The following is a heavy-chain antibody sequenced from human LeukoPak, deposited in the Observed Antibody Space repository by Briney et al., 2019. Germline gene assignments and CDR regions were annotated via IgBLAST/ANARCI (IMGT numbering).Heavy chain of an antibody. CDR3: ARGFPSVRGVINKTPYYFDY. Sequence: SETLSLTCAVSGYSISSGYYWGWIRQPPGKGLEWIGSIYHSGSTNYNPSLKSRVTISVDTSKNQFSLKLSSVTAADTAVYYCARGFPSVRGVINKTPYYFDYWGQGTLVTVSS. J-gene: IGHJ4*02. V-gene: IGHV4-38-2*01. CDR1: GYSISSGYY. D-gene: IGHD3-10*01. CDR2: IYHSGST.